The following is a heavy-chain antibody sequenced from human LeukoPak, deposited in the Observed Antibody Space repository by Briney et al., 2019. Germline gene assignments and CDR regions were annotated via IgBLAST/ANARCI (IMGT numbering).Heavy chain of an antibody. D-gene: IGHD2/OR15-2a*01. CDR3: ARADTTSHDTFAI. CDR1: GDSISSGAYY. J-gene: IGHJ3*02. Sequence: SETLSLTRTVSGDSISSGAYYWSWIRQHPGKGLEWIGYIYYNGSTYYNPSLKSRVTISDDTSKNHFSLNLSSVTAADTAVYYCARADTTSHDTFAIWGQGTMVTVSS. CDR2: IYYNGST. V-gene: IGHV4-31*03.